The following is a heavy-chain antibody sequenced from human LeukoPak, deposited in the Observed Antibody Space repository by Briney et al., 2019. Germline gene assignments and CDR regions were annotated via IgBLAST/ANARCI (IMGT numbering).Heavy chain of an antibody. CDR2: IKRDGSEK. CDR3: VRDDGATKPC. J-gene: IGHJ4*02. D-gene: IGHD1-26*01. CDR1: GFTLSSYW. V-gene: IGHV3-7*01. Sequence: GSLRLSCAASGFTLSSYWMSWVRQAPGKGLEWVANIKRDGSEKYYVDSVKGRFTISRDNAKNSLYLQMNSLRVEDTAVYYCVRDDGATKPCWGQGTLVTVSS.